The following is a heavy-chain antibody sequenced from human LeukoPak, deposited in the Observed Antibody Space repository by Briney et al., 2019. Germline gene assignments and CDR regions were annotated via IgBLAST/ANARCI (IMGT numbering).Heavy chain of an antibody. CDR2: ISAYNGNT. V-gene: IGHV1-18*01. Sequence: ASVKVSCKASGYTFTSYGISWVRQAPGQGLEWMGWISAYNGNTNYAQKLQGRVTMTIDTSTSTAYMELRSLRSDDTAVYYCAGDYATPPSGTSLDYWGQGTLVTVSS. CDR3: AGDYATPPSGTSLDY. D-gene: IGHD3-10*01. CDR1: GYTFTSYG. J-gene: IGHJ4*02.